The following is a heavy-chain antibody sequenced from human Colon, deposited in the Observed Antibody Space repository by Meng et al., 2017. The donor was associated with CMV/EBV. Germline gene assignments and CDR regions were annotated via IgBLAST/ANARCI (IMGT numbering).Heavy chain of an antibody. J-gene: IGHJ4*02. V-gene: IGHV7-4-1*02. CDR3: ARGILATVDY. Sequence: SCKASGYPFSAYAMTWVRQAPGQGLEWMGWINTNTGNRTYAQGFTERFVFSLDTSVSTAYLQISSLKAEDTAVYYCARGILATVDYWGQGTLVTVSS. CDR2: INTNTGNR. CDR1: GYPFSAYA. D-gene: IGHD5-12*01.